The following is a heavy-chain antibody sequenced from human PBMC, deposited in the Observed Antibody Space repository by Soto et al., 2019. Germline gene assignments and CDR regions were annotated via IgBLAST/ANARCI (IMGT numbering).Heavy chain of an antibody. CDR1: GYTFTSYG. J-gene: IGHJ6*02. CDR2: ISAYNGNT. V-gene: IGHV1-18*01. CDR3: ARDSLIAVAGTAGYYYYGMDV. D-gene: IGHD6-19*01. Sequence: ASVKVSCKASGYTFTSYGISWVRQAPGQGLEWMGWISAYNGNTNYAQKLQGRVTMTTDTSTSTAYMELRSLRSDDTAVYYCARDSLIAVAGTAGYYYYGMDVWGQGTTVTVSS.